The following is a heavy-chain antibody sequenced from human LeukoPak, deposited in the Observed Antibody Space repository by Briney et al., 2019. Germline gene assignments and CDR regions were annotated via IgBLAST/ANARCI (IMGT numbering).Heavy chain of an antibody. CDR3: AKDFARGSSSCIDY. Sequence: GGSLSVSCAGSGFTFSCYGMSGVGPPPAKGRAGVSVIGGSGGSTYYADPVKGRFTISRDNSKNTLYLQMNSLRAEDAAVYYCAKDFARGSSSCIDYWGQGTLVTVSS. J-gene: IGHJ4*02. CDR1: GFTFSCYG. V-gene: IGHV3-23*01. CDR2: IGGSGGST. D-gene: IGHD6-13*01.